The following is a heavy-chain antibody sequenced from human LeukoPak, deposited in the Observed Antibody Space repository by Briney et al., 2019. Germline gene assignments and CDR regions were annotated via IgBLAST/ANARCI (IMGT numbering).Heavy chain of an antibody. CDR2: IYYSGST. D-gene: IGHD2-8*01. CDR3: ARHVSTDDAFDI. V-gene: IGHV4-59*08. CDR1: GGSISSYY. Sequence: SETLSLTCTVSGGSISSYYWSWIRQPPGKGLEWIGYIYYSGSTNYNPSLKSRVTISVDTSKNQFSLKLSSVTAADTAVYYCARHVSTDDAFDIWGQGTMVTVSS. J-gene: IGHJ3*02.